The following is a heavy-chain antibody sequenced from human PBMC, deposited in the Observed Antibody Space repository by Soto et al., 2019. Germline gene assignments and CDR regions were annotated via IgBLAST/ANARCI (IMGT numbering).Heavy chain of an antibody. Sequence: PSETLSLTCAVSGYSISSGNYWAWIRQPPGRGLEWIGSLYHIGSTHYNTSLKSRVTISVDTSKNHFSLELSSVTAADTAIYYCRSSTSCYDESCVDVWGQGTMVTGSS. D-gene: IGHD2-2*01. CDR3: RSSTSCYDESCVDV. CDR2: LYHIGST. J-gene: IGHJ6*02. V-gene: IGHV4-38-2*01. CDR1: GYSISSGNY.